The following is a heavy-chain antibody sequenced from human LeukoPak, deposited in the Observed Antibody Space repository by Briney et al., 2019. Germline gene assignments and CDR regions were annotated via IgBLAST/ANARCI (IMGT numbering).Heavy chain of an antibody. CDR3: ARDWSAAVYAPFDY. Sequence: GGSLRLSCAASGFTFSSYAMNWIRQAPGKGLEWVSSISSSGAYIYYADLVEGRFTISRDNSENTLYLQMKSLRHEDTAVYYCARDWSAAVYAPFDYWGQGTLVTVSS. V-gene: IGHV3-21*01. D-gene: IGHD5/OR15-5a*01. CDR2: ISSSGAYI. J-gene: IGHJ4*02. CDR1: GFTFSSYA.